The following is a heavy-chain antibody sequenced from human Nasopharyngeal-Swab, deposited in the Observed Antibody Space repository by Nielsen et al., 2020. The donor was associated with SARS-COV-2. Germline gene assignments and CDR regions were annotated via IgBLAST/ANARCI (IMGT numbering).Heavy chain of an antibody. Sequence: SETLSLTCTVSGGSVSSGSYYWSWIRQPPGKGLEWIGYIYYSGSTNYNPSLKSRVTISVDTSKNQFSLKLSSVTDADTAVYYCVRDNTVVTSEGVDIWGQGTMVTVSS. J-gene: IGHJ3*02. V-gene: IGHV4-61*01. D-gene: IGHD4-23*01. CDR2: IYYSGST. CDR1: GGSVSSGSYY. CDR3: VRDNTVVTSEGVDI.